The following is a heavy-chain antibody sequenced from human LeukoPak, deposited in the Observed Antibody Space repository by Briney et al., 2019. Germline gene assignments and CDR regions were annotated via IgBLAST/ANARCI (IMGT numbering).Heavy chain of an antibody. CDR2: FNSDGSSA. J-gene: IGHJ3*02. CDR3: ARQGGDGYNGFDI. D-gene: IGHD5-24*01. Sequence: PGGSLRLSCAASGFTFSSYWMHWVRQAPGKGLVWVSRFNSDGSSASYADSVKGRFTISRDNAENTLYLQMNSLRAEDTAVYYCARQGGDGYNGFDIWGQGTMVTVSS. V-gene: IGHV3-74*01. CDR1: GFTFSSYW.